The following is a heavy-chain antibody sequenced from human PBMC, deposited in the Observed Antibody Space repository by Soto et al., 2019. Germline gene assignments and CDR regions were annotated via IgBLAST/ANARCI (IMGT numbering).Heavy chain of an antibody. D-gene: IGHD2-15*01. V-gene: IGHV1-69*13. CDR1: GGTFSSYA. CDR2: IIPIFGTA. CDR3: ARAPVDCSGGSCYYFDY. Sequence: ASVKVSCKASGGTFSSYAISWVRQAPGQGLEWMGGIIPIFGTANYAQKFQGRVTITADESTSTAYMELSSLRSEDTAVYYCARAPVDCSGGSCYYFDYWGQGTLVTVSS. J-gene: IGHJ4*02.